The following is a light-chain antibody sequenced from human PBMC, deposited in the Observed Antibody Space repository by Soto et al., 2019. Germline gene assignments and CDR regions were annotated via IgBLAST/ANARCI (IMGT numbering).Light chain of an antibody. J-gene: IGLJ1*01. CDR1: SSDVGGYIY. Sequence: QSVLTQPASVSGSPGQSITISCTGTSSDVGGYIYVSWYQQHPGKGPKLMIYEVSNRPSGVSNRFSGSRSGNTASLTISGLQAEDEADYYCSSYTSINSYVFGSGTKLTVL. CDR2: EVS. V-gene: IGLV2-14*01. CDR3: SSYTSINSYV.